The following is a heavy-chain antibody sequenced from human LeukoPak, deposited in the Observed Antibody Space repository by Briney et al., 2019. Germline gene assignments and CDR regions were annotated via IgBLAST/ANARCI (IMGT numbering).Heavy chain of an antibody. J-gene: IGHJ2*01. V-gene: IGHV4-30-2*01. Sequence: SETLSLTCAVSGGSISSGGYSWSWIRQPPGKGLEWIGYIYHSGSTYYNPSLKSRVTISVDRSKNQFSLKLSSVTAADTAVYYCAREEYADWYFDLWGRGTLVTVSS. CDR3: AREEYADWYFDL. D-gene: IGHD2/OR15-2a*01. CDR1: GGSISSGGYS. CDR2: IYHSGST.